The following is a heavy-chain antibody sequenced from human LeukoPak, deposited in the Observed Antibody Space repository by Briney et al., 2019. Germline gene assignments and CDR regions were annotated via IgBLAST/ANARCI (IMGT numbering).Heavy chain of an antibody. V-gene: IGHV4-59*01. CDR1: GGSISSYY. CDR2: IYNSGST. CDR3: ARTRRIMIVDY. J-gene: IGHJ4*02. D-gene: IGHD3-16*01. Sequence: SETLSLTCTVSGGSISSYYWSWIRQPPGKGLEWIGYIYNSGSTNYNPSLTSRVTISVDTSKNQFSLKLSSVTAADTAMYYCARTRRIMIVDYWGQGTLVTVSS.